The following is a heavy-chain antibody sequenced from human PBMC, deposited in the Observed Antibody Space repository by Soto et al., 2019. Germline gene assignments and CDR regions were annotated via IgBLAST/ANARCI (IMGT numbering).Heavy chain of an antibody. CDR1: GFIFSDYY. CDR2: ISNSGIT. Sequence: QVQLVESGGGLVKPGGSLRLSCAASGFIFSDYYMTWIRQSPGKGLEWISYISNSGITNYADSVKGRFTISRDNAKNSLYLQMESLRAEDTAVYYCAREDYCKMDVWGQGTTVTVSS. CDR3: AREDYCKMDV. J-gene: IGHJ6*02. V-gene: IGHV3-11*05. D-gene: IGHD4-17*01.